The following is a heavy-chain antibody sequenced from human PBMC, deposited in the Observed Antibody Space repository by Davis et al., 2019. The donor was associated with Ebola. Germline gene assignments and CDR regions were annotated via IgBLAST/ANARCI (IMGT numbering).Heavy chain of an antibody. D-gene: IGHD2-2*01. J-gene: IGHJ6*02. CDR2: ISGSGGST. CDR1: GFSLSSYS. CDR3: AKDALEGDFVVVPAALFYYGMDV. Sequence: GGSLRLSCAASGFSLSSYSMNWVRQAPGKGLEWVSGISGSGGSTYYAGSVKGRFTISRDNSKNTLYLQMNSLRAEDTAVYYCAKDALEGDFVVVPAALFYYGMDVWGQGTTVTVSS. V-gene: IGHV3-23*01.